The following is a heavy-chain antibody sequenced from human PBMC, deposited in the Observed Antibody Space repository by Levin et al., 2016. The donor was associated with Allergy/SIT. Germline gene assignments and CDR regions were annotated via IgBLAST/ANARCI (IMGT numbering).Heavy chain of an antibody. J-gene: IGHJ4*02. CDR2: IIPIFGIA. CDR1: GGTFSSYA. CDR3: ARDSGNYDMSGVDY. Sequence: SVKVSCKASGGTFSSYAISWVRQAPGQGLEWMGGIIPIFGIATYAQKFQGRVTITADKSTSTAYMELSSLRSEDTAVYYCARDSGNYDMSGVDYWGQGTLVTVSS. D-gene: IGHD3-9*01. V-gene: IGHV1-69*10.